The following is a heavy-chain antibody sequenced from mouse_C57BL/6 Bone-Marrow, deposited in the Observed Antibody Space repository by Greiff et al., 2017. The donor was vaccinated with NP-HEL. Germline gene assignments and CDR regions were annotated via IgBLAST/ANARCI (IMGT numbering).Heavy chain of an antibody. CDR3: ARTDYYGSRALLY. V-gene: IGHV1-26*01. CDR1: GYTFTDYY. J-gene: IGHJ2*01. CDR2: INPNNGGT. Sequence: EVQLQQSGPELVKPGASVKISCKASGYTFTDYYMNWVKQSHGKSLEWIGDINPNNGGTSYNQKFKGKATLTVDKSSSTAYMELRSLTSEDSAVYYCARTDYYGSRALLYWGQGTTLTVSS. D-gene: IGHD1-1*01.